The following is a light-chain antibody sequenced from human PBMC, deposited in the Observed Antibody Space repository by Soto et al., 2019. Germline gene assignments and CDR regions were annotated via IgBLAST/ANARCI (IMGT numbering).Light chain of an antibody. V-gene: IGKV1-5*01. Sequence: DLQMTQSPSTLSASVRDRVTITCRASQSINTWLAWYQQKRGKAPKLLIYDVSSLESGVPSRFSGSESGTEFTLTISSLQPDDFATYYCQHYNYLFGGGTKVEIK. CDR1: QSINTW. CDR3: QHYNYL. CDR2: DVS. J-gene: IGKJ4*01.